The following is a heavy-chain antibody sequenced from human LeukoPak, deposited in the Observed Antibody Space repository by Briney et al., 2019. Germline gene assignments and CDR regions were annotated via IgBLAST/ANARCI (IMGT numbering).Heavy chain of an antibody. D-gene: IGHD6-6*01. CDR3: ARERKISAARPEYYYYYMDV. Sequence: SETLSLTCAVYGGSFSGYYWSWIRQPPGKGLEWIGEINHSGSTNYNPSLKSRVTISVDTSKNQFSLKLSSVTAADTAVYYCARERKISAARPEYYYYYMDVWGKGTTVTVSS. CDR1: GGSFSGYY. V-gene: IGHV4-34*09. J-gene: IGHJ6*03. CDR2: INHSGST.